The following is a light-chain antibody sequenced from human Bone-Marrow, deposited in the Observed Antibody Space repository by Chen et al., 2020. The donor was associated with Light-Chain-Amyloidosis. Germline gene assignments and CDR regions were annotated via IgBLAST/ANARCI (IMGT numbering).Light chain of an antibody. CDR3: MQALQTPIT. J-gene: IGKJ5*01. CDR1: QSLLHSNGYNY. CDR2: LGS. Sequence: DIVMTQSPLSLPVTPGEPASISCRSSQSLLHSNGYNYLPWYLQKPGQSQQLLIYLGSDRASGVPDRFSGSGSGTDFTLKISRVEAEDVGVYYCMQALQTPITFGQGTRLEIK. V-gene: IGKV2-28*01.